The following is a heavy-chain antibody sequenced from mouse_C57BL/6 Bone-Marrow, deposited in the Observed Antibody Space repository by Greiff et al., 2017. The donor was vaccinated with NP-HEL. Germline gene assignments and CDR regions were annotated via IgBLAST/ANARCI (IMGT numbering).Heavy chain of an antibody. CDR1: GYSFTGYY. J-gene: IGHJ3*01. CDR3: ARKLWFAY. V-gene: IGHV1-42*01. Sequence: VQLKESGPELVKPGASVKISCKASGYSFTGYYMSWVKQSPEKSLEWIGEINPSTGGTTYNQKFKAKATLTVDKSSSTAYMQLKSLTSEDSAVYYCARKLWFAYWGQGTLVTVSA. CDR2: INPSTGGT.